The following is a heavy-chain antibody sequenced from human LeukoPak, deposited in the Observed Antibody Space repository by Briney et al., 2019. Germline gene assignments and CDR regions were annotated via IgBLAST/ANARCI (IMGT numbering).Heavy chain of an antibody. CDR3: AKGSSGYFVDL. J-gene: IGHJ5*02. Sequence: GGSLRLSCAASGFIFNNYGLIWVRQAPGKGLEWVSAISNDGGGTNYADFVKGRFTISRDNSKDTLFLQMNSLRAEDTALYYCAKGSSGYFVDLWGQGTLVTVSS. V-gene: IGHV3-23*01. D-gene: IGHD3-22*01. CDR2: ISNDGGGT. CDR1: GFIFNNYG.